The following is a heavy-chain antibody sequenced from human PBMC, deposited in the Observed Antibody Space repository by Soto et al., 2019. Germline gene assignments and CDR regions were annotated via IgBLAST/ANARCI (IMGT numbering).Heavy chain of an antibody. J-gene: IGHJ6*03. D-gene: IGHD2-15*01. CDR1: GFTFDTYA. CDR3: AKLECSGGSCYSGRLVDYFYYYMDV. Sequence: GGSLRLSCAASGFTFDTYAISWVRQAPGKGLEWVSAISGSGAKTYYADSVKGRFTISRDNSKNTLYLQMNSLRAEDTAVYHCAKLECSGGSCYSGRLVDYFYYYMDVWGKGTTVTVSS. V-gene: IGHV3-23*01. CDR2: ISGSGAKT.